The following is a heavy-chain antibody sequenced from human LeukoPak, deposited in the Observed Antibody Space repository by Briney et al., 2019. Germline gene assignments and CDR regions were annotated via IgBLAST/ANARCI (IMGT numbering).Heavy chain of an antibody. Sequence: SETLSLTCTVSGGSISSSSYYWGWIRQPPGKGLEWIGSIYYSGSTYYNPSLKSRVTISVDTSKNQFSLKLSSVTAADTAVYYCARTPTDYYDSSGYVDYWGQGTLVTVSS. J-gene: IGHJ4*02. CDR1: GGSISSSSYY. D-gene: IGHD3-22*01. V-gene: IGHV4-39*07. CDR3: ARTPTDYYDSSGYVDY. CDR2: IYYSGST.